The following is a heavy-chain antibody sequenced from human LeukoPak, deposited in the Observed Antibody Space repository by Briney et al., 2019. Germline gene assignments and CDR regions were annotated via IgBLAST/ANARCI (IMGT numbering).Heavy chain of an antibody. CDR3: ARGPPSSPYYYDSSGYYPFDY. J-gene: IGHJ4*02. CDR2: INPNSGGT. D-gene: IGHD3-22*01. Sequence: ASVKVSCKASGYTFTGYYMHWVRQAPGQGLERMGRINPNSGGTNHAQKFQGRVTMTRDTSISTAYMELSRLRSDDTAVYYCARGPPSSPYYYDSSGYYPFDYWGQGTLVTVSS. V-gene: IGHV1-2*06. CDR1: GYTFTGYY.